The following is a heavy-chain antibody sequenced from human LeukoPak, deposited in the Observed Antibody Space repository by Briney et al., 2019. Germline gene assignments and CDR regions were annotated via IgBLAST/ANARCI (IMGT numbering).Heavy chain of an antibody. Sequence: ASVKVSCMPSGYTFIDHYLHWVRQAPGQDLESLGWIDPDTGDTNYPQKFQGRVTMTRDTSSCAAYMELNRLRSDDTAVYYCARAGHNSNSGGYDFWGLGTLVTVSS. CDR2: IDPDTGDT. CDR3: ARAGHNSNSGGYDF. J-gene: IGHJ4*02. D-gene: IGHD3-22*01. V-gene: IGHV1-2*02. CDR1: GYTFIDHY.